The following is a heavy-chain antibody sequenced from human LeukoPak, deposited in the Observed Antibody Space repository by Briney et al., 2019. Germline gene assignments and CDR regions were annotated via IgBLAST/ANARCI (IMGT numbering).Heavy chain of an antibody. J-gene: IGHJ4*02. Sequence: GASVKVSCKASGYTFTGYYMHWVRQAPGQGLEWMGWINPNSGGTNYAQKFQGRVTMTRDTSISTAYMELSRLRSDDTAVYYCARAKYYYDSSGYFDYWGQGTLVTVSS. V-gene: IGHV1-2*02. CDR1: GYTFTGYY. CDR3: ARAKYYYDSSGYFDY. D-gene: IGHD3-22*01. CDR2: INPNSGGT.